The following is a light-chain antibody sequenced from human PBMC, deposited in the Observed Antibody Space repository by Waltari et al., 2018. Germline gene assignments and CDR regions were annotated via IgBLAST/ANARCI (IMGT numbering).Light chain of an antibody. J-gene: IGKJ5*01. V-gene: IGKV3-11*01. Sequence: DIVMTQSPATLYLSPGARATLSCRASQSVSSYLAWYQQKPGQAPRLLIYDASNRATGIPARFSGSGSGTDFTLTISSLEPEDFAVYYCQQRSNWPPVTFGQGTRLEIK. CDR1: QSVSSY. CDR3: QQRSNWPPVT. CDR2: DAS.